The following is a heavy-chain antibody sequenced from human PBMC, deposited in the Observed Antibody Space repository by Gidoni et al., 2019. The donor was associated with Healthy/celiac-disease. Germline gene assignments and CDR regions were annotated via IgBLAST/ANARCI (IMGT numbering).Heavy chain of an antibody. D-gene: IGHD2-2*01. CDR2: INPNSGGT. CDR3: ARVEGRGSSTSCYYDY. V-gene: IGHV1-2*02. J-gene: IGHJ4*02. CDR1: GYTFTGYY. Sequence: QVQLVQSGAEVKKPGASVKVSCKASGYTFTGYYMHWVRQAPGQGLEWMGWINPNSGGTNDAQKFKGRVTMTRDTSISTAYMELSRLRSDDTAVYYCARVEGRGSSTSCYYDYWGQGTLVTVSS.